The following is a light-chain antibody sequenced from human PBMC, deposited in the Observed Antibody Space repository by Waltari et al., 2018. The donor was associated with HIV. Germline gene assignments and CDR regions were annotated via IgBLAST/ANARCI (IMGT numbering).Light chain of an antibody. CDR2: EIS. CDR3: TSYISSASPE. V-gene: IGLV2-14*01. CDR1: GSDLRDYNS. J-gene: IGLJ2*01. Sequence: QSALTQPASVSGSPGQSITISCTGTGSDLRDYNSVSWYQHHPGKAPKVVIYEISNRPSGVSSRFSGSSSANTASLTISGLQAEDEADYFCTSYISSASPEFGGGTK.